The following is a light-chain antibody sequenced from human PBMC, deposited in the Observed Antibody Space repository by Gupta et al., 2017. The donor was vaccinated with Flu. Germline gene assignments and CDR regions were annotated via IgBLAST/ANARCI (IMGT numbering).Light chain of an antibody. CDR3: QQYMRDSIS. V-gene: IGKV1-5*03. Sequence: DIQMTQSPSTLSASVGDRVTITCRASQSISDWLAWYQQKPGKAPKLLIYKASNLESGVPSRFSGSGSGTEFTLTISSLQPDDFATYYCQQYMRDSISFGQGTRLEIK. CDR1: QSISDW. CDR2: KAS. J-gene: IGKJ5*01.